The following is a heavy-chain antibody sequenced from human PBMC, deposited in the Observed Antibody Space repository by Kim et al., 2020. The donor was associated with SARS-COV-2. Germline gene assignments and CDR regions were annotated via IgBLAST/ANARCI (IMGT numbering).Heavy chain of an antibody. CDR1: GFTFSNYG. CDR3: AKGGDTAMATTRYYFIY. D-gene: IGHD5-18*01. Sequence: GGSLRLSCAASGFTFSNYGIHWVRQAPGKGLEWVAVIGYDGSIKYYADSVKGRFTISRDNSKNTLYLQINSLRAEDTAVYYCAKGGDTAMATTRYYFIYWGQGTLVSVSS. J-gene: IGHJ4*02. V-gene: IGHV3-33*06. CDR2: IGYDGSIK.